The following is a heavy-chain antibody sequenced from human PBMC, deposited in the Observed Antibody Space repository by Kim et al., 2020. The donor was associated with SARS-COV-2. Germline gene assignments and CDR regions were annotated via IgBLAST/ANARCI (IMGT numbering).Heavy chain of an antibody. CDR3: ARDSRDYGDASFDY. J-gene: IGHJ4*02. V-gene: IGHV4-39*07. CDR1: GVSISSSSYY. D-gene: IGHD4-17*01. Sequence: SETLSLTCTVSGVSISSSSYYWGWIRQPPGKGLEWIGSIYYSGSTYYNPSLKSRVTISVDTSKNQFSLKLSSVTADTAVYYCARDSRDYGDASFDYWGQG. CDR2: IYYSGST.